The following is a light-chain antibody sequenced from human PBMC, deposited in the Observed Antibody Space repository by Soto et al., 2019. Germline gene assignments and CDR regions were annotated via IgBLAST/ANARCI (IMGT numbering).Light chain of an antibody. CDR3: LSWTTRRALV. CDR2: EVS. CDR1: SSNIGGNS. J-gene: IGLJ2*01. Sequence: QSVMTQPPSVSAAPGQKVTISCSGSSSNIGGNSVSWYQQLPGTAPKLLIYEVSNRPSGVSSRFSGSKSGDTASLIISGLQAEDEADYYCLSWTTRRALVFGGGTKLTVL. V-gene: IGLV1-51*01.